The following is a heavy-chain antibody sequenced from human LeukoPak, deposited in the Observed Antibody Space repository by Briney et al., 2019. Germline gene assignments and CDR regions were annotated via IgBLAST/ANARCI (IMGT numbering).Heavy chain of an antibody. J-gene: IGHJ4*02. D-gene: IGHD5-24*01. CDR2: ISGSGGST. CDR3: ANGGRWLQPYYFDY. CDR1: GFAFSSYA. V-gene: IGHV3-23*01. Sequence: GGSLRLSCAASGFAFSSYAMSWVRQAPGKGLEWVSAISGSGGSTYYADSVKGRFTISRDNSKNTLYLQMNSLRAEDTAVYYCANGGRWLQPYYFDYWGQGTLVTVSS.